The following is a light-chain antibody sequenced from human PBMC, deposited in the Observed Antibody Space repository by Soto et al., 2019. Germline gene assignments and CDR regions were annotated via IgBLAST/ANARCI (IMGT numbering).Light chain of an antibody. Sequence: QSALTQPASVSGSPGQSITISCSGTGSDVGNYPLVSWYQQHPGKAPKLVIYEGSKRPSGVSNRFSGSKSGYTASLTISGLQADDEADYYCSAYAGTRVVFGGGTKVTVL. CDR3: SAYAGTRVV. CDR1: GSDVGNYPL. J-gene: IGLJ2*01. V-gene: IGLV2-23*01. CDR2: EGS.